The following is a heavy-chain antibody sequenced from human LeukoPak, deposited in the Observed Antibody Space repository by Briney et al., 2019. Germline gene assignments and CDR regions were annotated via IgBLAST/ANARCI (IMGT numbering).Heavy chain of an antibody. J-gene: IGHJ5*02. CDR1: GGSISSYY. Sequence: SETLSLTCTVSGGSISSYYWSWIRQPPGKGLEWIGYIYYSGSTNYNPSLKSRVTISVDTSKNQFSLKLSSVTAADTAVYYCARVHIEPWFDPWGQGTLVTVSS. D-gene: IGHD2-21*01. CDR2: IYYSGST. V-gene: IGHV4-59*01. CDR3: ARVHIEPWFDP.